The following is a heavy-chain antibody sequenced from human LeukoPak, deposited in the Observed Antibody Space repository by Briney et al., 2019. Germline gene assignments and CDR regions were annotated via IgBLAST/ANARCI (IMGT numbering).Heavy chain of an antibody. J-gene: IGHJ6*03. CDR3: ARAIIERYSSSWYYMDV. Sequence: GASVKVSCKASGYTFTSYGISWVRQAPGQGLEWMGWISAYNGNTNYAQKLQGRVTMTTDTSTSTAYMELRSLRSDDTAVYYCARAIIERYSSSWYYMDVWGKGTTVTVSS. CDR2: ISAYNGNT. CDR1: GYTFTSYG. D-gene: IGHD6-13*01. V-gene: IGHV1-18*01.